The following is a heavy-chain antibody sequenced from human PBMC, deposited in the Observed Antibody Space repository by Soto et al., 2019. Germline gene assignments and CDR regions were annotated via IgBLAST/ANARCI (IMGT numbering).Heavy chain of an antibody. CDR2: FDPEDGET. Sequence: ASVKVSCKVSGYTLTELSMHWVRQAPGKGLEWMGGFDPEDGETIYADSMKGRFTVSRDNAKNSVYLEMNSLSAEDTAVYYCARESEDLTSNFDYWGQGTLVTVSS. CDR3: ARESEDLTSNFDY. V-gene: IGHV1-24*01. J-gene: IGHJ4*02. CDR1: GYTLTELS.